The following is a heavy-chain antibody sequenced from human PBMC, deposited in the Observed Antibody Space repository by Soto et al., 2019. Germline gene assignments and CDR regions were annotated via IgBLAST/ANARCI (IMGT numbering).Heavy chain of an antibody. CDR3: ARHGPTTVAERWFDS. V-gene: IGHV4-39*01. CDR2: VYASGRT. CDR1: GDFISIGSHF. D-gene: IGHD6-19*01. J-gene: IGHJ5*01. Sequence: SETLALSCSFSGDFISIGSHFWGWIRQPPGKGLEWIGSVYASGRTYQNTSLKSRVTISVDTSKNQFSLRLTSVTAADTAVYFCARHGPTTVAERWFDSWGQGTMVTVSS.